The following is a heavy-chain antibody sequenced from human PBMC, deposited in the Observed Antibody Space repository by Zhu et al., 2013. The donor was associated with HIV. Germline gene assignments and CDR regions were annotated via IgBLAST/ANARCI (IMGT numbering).Heavy chain of an antibody. CDR1: GGTFSSYA. D-gene: IGHD3-10*01. CDR3: ASQYYYGSGSYLYYGMDV. CDR2: IIPIFGAA. V-gene: IGHV1-69*01. Sequence: QVQLVQSGAEVKKPGSSVKVSCKASGGTFSSYAISWVRQAPGQGLEWMGGIIPIFGAANYAQKFQGRVTITADESTSTAYMELSSLRSEDTAVYYCASQYYYGSGSYLYYGMDVWGQGTTVTVSS. J-gene: IGHJ6*02.